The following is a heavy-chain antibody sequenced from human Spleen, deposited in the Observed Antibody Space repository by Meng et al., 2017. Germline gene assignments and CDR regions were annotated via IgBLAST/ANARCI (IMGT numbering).Heavy chain of an antibody. CDR3: ARGGSYVDY. CDR2: ISAGGNGI. CDR1: GFTFSSSE. Sequence: GGSLRLSCAASGFTFSSSEMTWVRQAPGKGLEWVSYISAGGNGIYYADSVKGRFTISRDDAKNSLYLQMNSLTAEDTAVYYCARGGSYVDYWGQGTLVTVSS. D-gene: IGHD1-26*01. V-gene: IGHV3-48*03. J-gene: IGHJ4*02.